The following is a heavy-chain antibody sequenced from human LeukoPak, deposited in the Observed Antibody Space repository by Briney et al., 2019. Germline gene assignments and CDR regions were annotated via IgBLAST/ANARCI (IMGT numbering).Heavy chain of an antibody. CDR1: GFTFSSYA. J-gene: IGHJ4*02. CDR2: ISYDGSNK. D-gene: IGHD3-10*01. V-gene: IGHV3-30-3*01. CDR3: ARARDYYGSGEIDY. Sequence: GGSLRLSCAASGFTFSSYAMHWVRQAPGKGLEWVAVISYDGSNKYYADSVKGRFTISRDNSKNTLYLQMNSLRAEDTAVYYCARARDYYGSGEIDYWGQETLVTVSS.